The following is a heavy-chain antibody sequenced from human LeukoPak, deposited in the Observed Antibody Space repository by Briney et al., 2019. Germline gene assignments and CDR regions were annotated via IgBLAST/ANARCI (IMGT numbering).Heavy chain of an antibody. D-gene: IGHD3-22*01. Sequence: GGSLRLSCAASEFTFSNYAMSWVRQAPGKGLEWVSVINGGGYSTYYAASVKGRFTISRDNSKNTLSLEMNSLRAEDTAVYYCAKSRAYYYDNSGSLDFWGQGTLVTVSS. V-gene: IGHV3-23*01. CDR1: EFTFSNYA. CDR3: AKSRAYYYDNSGSLDF. CDR2: INGGGYST. J-gene: IGHJ4*02.